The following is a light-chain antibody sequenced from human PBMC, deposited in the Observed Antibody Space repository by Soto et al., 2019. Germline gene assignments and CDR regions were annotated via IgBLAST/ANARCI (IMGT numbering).Light chain of an antibody. Sequence: DIQLTQSPSSLSASVGDRVTISCRASQYISHYLNWYQQKPGKAPKLLIYTASSLQSGVPTRFSGSASGTDFTLTISSLQPEDFATYYCQQSYSTGETFGQGNKLEIK. J-gene: IGKJ2*01. V-gene: IGKV1-39*01. CDR2: TAS. CDR1: QYISHY. CDR3: QQSYSTGET.